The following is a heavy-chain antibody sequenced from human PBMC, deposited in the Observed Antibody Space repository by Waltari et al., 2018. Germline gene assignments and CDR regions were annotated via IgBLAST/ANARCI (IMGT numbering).Heavy chain of an antibody. J-gene: IGHJ6*02. CDR1: GYTFPGYY. CDR2: INPNSGGT. D-gene: IGHD4-17*01. Sequence: QVQLVQAGAEVTKPGASVKVACKASGYTFPGYYMHGVRQATGQGLEWMGWINPNSGGTNYAQKFQGRVTMTRDTSISTAYMELSRLRSDDTAVYYCASRWYGDYDSYYYYGMDVWGQGTTVTVSS. V-gene: IGHV1-2*02. CDR3: ASRWYGDYDSYYYYGMDV.